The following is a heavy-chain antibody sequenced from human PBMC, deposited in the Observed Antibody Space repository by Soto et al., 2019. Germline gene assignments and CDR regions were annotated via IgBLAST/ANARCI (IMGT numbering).Heavy chain of an antibody. CDR3: ARNGVGFGFDI. V-gene: IGHV4-34*02. J-gene: IGHJ3*02. CDR1: GRSMSGYN. D-gene: IGHD3-10*01. CDR2: IGPTGDT. Sequence: QVQQQQWGARLLKPSETLSLTCAEYGRSMSGYNWSWLRRSTVRGLEWIGEIGPTGDTNYGPSFMSRVTVSVDTSKYELSLRLTKVTAADTATYLCARNGVGFGFDIWGLGTMVSVSS.